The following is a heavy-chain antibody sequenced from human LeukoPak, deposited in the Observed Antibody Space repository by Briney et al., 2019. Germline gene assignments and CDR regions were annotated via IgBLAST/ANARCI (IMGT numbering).Heavy chain of an antibody. CDR1: GYTFTGYY. CDR2: INPNSGGT. CDR3: ARVSDYYDSSGYGY. D-gene: IGHD3-22*01. V-gene: IGHV1-2*02. Sequence: ASVKVSCKASGYTFTGYYIHWVRQAPGQGLEWMGWINPNSGGTNYAQKFQGRVSMTRDTSISTAYMELSRLRSDDTAVYYCARVSDYYDSSGYGYWGQGTLVTVSS. J-gene: IGHJ4*02.